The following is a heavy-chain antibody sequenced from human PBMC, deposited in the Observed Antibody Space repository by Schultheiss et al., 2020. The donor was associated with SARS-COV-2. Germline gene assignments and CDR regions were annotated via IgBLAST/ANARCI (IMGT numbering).Heavy chain of an antibody. Sequence: GGSLRLSCAASGFAFRDYQMSWIRQAPGKGLEWVSYISSSSSTIYYADSVKGRFTISRDNAKNSLYLQMNSLRAEDTAVYYCARGDSSGFHVDYWGQGTLVTVSS. V-gene: IGHV3-11*04. CDR2: ISSSSSTI. D-gene: IGHD3-22*01. CDR1: GFAFRDYQ. CDR3: ARGDSSGFHVDY. J-gene: IGHJ4*02.